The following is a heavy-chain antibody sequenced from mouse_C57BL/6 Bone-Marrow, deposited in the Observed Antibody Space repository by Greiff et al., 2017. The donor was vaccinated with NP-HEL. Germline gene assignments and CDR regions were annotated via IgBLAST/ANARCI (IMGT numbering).Heavy chain of an antibody. V-gene: IGHV14-4*01. Sequence: EVKLVESGAELVRPGASVKLSCTASGFNIKDDYMHWVKQRPEQGLEWIGWIDPENGDTEYASKFQGKATITADTSSNTAYLQLSSLTSEDTAVYYCTKIYYGNYGWFAYWGQGTLVTVSA. CDR1: GFNIKDDY. CDR3: TKIYYGNYGWFAY. J-gene: IGHJ3*01. D-gene: IGHD2-1*01. CDR2: IDPENGDT.